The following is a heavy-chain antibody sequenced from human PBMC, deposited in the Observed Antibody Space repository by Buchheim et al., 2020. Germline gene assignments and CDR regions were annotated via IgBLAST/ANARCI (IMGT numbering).Heavy chain of an antibody. D-gene: IGHD2-15*01. J-gene: IGHJ4*02. CDR1: EFTFSSYG. CDR2: ISYDGSNK. CDR3: AKGTLRYCSGGSCYSFDY. Sequence: QVQLVESGGGVVQPGRSLRLSCAASEFTFSSYGMHWVRQAPGKGLEWVAVISYDGSNKYYADSVKGRFTISRDNSKNTLYLQMNSLRAEDTAVYYCAKGTLRYCSGGSCYSFDYWGQGTL. V-gene: IGHV3-30*18.